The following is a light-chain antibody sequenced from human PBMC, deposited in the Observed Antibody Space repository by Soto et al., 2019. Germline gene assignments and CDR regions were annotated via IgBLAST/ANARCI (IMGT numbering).Light chain of an antibody. Sequence: EIVLTQSPGTLSVSPGERAALSCKASQSVTSNYLAWYQQRPGQVPRLLIYAANRRATGSPDRLTGSGSGTDFNLTISSLEPEDSALYYCQQYAGAPWTFGQGTRVEIK. CDR1: QSVTSNY. V-gene: IGKV3-20*01. CDR2: AAN. CDR3: QQYAGAPWT. J-gene: IGKJ1*01.